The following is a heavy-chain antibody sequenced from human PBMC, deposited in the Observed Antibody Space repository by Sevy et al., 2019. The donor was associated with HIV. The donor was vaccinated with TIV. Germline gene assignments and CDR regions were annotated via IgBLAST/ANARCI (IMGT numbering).Heavy chain of an antibody. D-gene: IGHD3-10*01. CDR2: IKSKTDGGTT. Sequence: GGSLRLSCAASGFTFSNAWMSWVRQAPGKGLEWVGRIKSKTDGGTTDYAAPVKGRFTISRDDSKNTLYLQMNSLKTGDTAVYYCTTPRTLWFGGLRAFDIWGQGTMVTVSS. CDR3: TTPRTLWFGGLRAFDI. J-gene: IGHJ3*02. V-gene: IGHV3-15*01. CDR1: GFTFSNAW.